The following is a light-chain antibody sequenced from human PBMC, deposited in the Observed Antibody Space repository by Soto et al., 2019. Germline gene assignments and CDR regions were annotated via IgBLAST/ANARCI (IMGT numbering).Light chain of an antibody. Sequence: IVMTQSPATLSLSPEERATLSCRASQSVSSYLAWYQQKPGQAPRLLLYDASNRATGLPARLSGSGSGTDFTLTTSSLEPEDFAVYYCQQRSNWSSITFGQGTRLEIK. CDR2: DAS. V-gene: IGKV3-11*01. CDR3: QQRSNWSSIT. CDR1: QSVSSY. J-gene: IGKJ5*01.